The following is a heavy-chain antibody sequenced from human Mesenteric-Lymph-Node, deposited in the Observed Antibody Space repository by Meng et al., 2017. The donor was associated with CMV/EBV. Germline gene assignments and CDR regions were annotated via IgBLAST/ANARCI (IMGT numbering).Heavy chain of an antibody. D-gene: IGHD3-10*01. V-gene: IGHV3-49*04. CDR2: IRSKAYGGTT. CDR1: GFTFGDYA. Sequence: GGPLRLSCTASGFTFGDYAMSWVRQAPGKGLEWVGFIRSKAYGGTTEYAASVKGRFTISRDDSKSIAYLQMNSLKTEDTAVYYCTRDVGYYGSGSYYWGQGTLVTVFS. CDR3: TRDVGYYGSGSYY. J-gene: IGHJ4*02.